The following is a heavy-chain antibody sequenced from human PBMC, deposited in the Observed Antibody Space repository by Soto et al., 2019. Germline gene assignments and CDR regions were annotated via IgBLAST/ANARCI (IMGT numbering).Heavy chain of an antibody. V-gene: IGHV1-69*13. J-gene: IGHJ6*02. CDR2: IIPIFGTA. D-gene: IGHD1-26*01. CDR3: ATCPHEHYSGSYSDYYGMDV. CDR1: GGTFSSYA. Sequence: ASVKVSCKASGGTFSSYAISWVRQAPGQGLEWMGGIIPIFGTANYAQKFQGRVTITADESTSTAYMELSSLRSEDTAVYYCATCPHEHYSGSYSDYYGMDVWGQGTTVTVSS.